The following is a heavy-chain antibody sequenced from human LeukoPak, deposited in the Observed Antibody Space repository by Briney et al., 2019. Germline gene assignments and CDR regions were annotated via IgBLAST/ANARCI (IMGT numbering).Heavy chain of an antibody. CDR2: ISGSGGST. V-gene: IGHV3-23*01. D-gene: IGHD3-22*01. J-gene: IGHJ5*02. CDR3: AKVARVTMIVVVIRDINWFDP. Sequence: SGGSLRLSCAASGFTFSSYAMSWVRQAPGKGLEWVSAISGSGGSTYYADSVKGRFTLSRDNSKNTLYLQMNSLRAEDTAVYYCAKVARVTMIVVVIRDINWFDPWGQGTLVTVSS. CDR1: GFTFSSYA.